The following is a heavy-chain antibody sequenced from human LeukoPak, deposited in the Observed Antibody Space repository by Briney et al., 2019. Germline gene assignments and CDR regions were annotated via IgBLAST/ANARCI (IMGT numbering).Heavy chain of an antibody. CDR2: IYPGDSDT. CDR1: GYSFTSYW. J-gene: IGHJ5*02. Sequence: GESLKISCKGSGYSFTSYWIGWVRQMPGKGLEWMGIIYPGDSDTRYSPSFQGQVTISADKSISTAYLQWSSLKASDTAMYYCARQTGSYYKGTHRFDPWGQGTLVTVSS. V-gene: IGHV5-51*01. D-gene: IGHD3-10*01. CDR3: ARQTGSYYKGTHRFDP.